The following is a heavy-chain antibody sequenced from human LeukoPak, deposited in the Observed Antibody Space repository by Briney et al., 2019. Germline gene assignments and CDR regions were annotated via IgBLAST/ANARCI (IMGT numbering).Heavy chain of an antibody. V-gene: IGHV3-30-3*01. J-gene: IGHJ4*02. Sequence: GGSLRLSCAASGFTFSSYAMHWVRQAPGKGLEWVAVISYDRSNKYYADSVKGRFTISRDNSKNTLYLQMNSLRAEDTAVYYCATLTDPFDYWGQGTLVTVSS. CDR3: ATLTDPFDY. CDR1: GFTFSSYA. D-gene: IGHD2-15*01. CDR2: ISYDRSNK.